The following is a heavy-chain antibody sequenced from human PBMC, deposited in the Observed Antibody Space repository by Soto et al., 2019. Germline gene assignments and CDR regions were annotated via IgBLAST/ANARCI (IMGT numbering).Heavy chain of an antibody. J-gene: IGHJ3*02. CDR3: AKDSSPNYDFWSGYYADAFDI. V-gene: IGHV3-23*01. CDR2: ISGSGGST. Sequence: GGSLRLSCAASGFTFSSYAMSWVRQAPGKGLEWVSAISGSGGSTYYADSVKGRFTISRDNSKNTLYLQMNSLRAEDTAVYYCAKDSSPNYDFWSGYYADAFDIWGQGTMVTVSS. CDR1: GFTFSSYA. D-gene: IGHD3-3*01.